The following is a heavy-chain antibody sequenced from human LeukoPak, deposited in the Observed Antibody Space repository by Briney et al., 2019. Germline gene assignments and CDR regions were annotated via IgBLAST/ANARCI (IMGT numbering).Heavy chain of an antibody. Sequence: ASVKVSCKASGYTFTGYYMHWVRQAPGQGLEWMGWINPNSGGTNYAQKFQGWVTMTGDTSISTAYMELSRLRSDDTAVYYCASAVGIAVAGTGAFDIWGQGTMVTVSS. CDR2: INPNSGGT. CDR1: GYTFTGYY. CDR3: ASAVGIAVAGTGAFDI. V-gene: IGHV1-2*04. D-gene: IGHD6-19*01. J-gene: IGHJ3*02.